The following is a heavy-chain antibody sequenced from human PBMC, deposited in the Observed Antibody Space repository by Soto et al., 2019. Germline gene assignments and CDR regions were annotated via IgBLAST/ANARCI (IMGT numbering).Heavy chain of an antibody. V-gene: IGHV3-23*01. Sequence: PGGSLRLSCEASGFPFSSFGIHWVRQAPGKGLEWVSAISGSGWQTYYAQSVQGRFTISRDNSKSTVYLHMNSLRAEDSGIYYCAKGRYFDVSGGCANFWGRGTLVTVSS. J-gene: IGHJ4*02. D-gene: IGHD3-9*01. CDR3: AKGRYFDVSGGCANF. CDR1: GFPFSSFG. CDR2: ISGSGWQT.